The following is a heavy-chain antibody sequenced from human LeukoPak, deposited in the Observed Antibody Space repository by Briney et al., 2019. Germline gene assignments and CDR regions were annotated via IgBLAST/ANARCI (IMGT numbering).Heavy chain of an antibody. Sequence: SVKVSCKASGGTFSSYAISWVRQAPGQGLEWMGGIIPIFGTANYAQKFQGRVTITADESTSTAYMELSSLRSEDTAVYYGARDVTLRENYYYMDVWGKGTTVTVSS. J-gene: IGHJ6*03. D-gene: IGHD5-12*01. CDR1: GGTFSSYA. CDR3: ARDVTLRENYYYMDV. CDR2: IIPIFGTA. V-gene: IGHV1-69*13.